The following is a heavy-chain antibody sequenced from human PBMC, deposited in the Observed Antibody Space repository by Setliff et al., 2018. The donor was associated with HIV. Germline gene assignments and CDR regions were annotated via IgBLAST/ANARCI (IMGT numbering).Heavy chain of an antibody. Sequence: PSETLSLTCTVSGGSIRSYYWSWIRQSPGKGLEWIGYVFYNGDTAYNPSLNSRLTISVDTSNSQFSLKLTSVTAADTAVYYCARQMTIPGVAVTPVDYWGQGALVTVSS. V-gene: IGHV4-59*08. CDR3: ARQMTIPGVAVTPVDY. D-gene: IGHD3-3*01. CDR1: GGSIRSYY. CDR2: VFYNGDT. J-gene: IGHJ4*02.